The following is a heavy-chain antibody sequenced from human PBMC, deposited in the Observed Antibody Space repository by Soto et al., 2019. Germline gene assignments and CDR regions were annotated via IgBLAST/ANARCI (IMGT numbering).Heavy chain of an antibody. V-gene: IGHV3-7*01. CDR1: GFTFSSYW. CDR2: IKQDGSEK. Sequence: GGSLRLSCAASGFTFSSYWMSWVRQAPGKGLEWVANIKQDGSEKYYVDSVKGRFTISRDNAKNSLYLQMNSLRAEDTAVYYCARGKRPLVVAATEAWDVWGQGTTVTVSS. D-gene: IGHD2-15*01. J-gene: IGHJ6*02. CDR3: ARGKRPLVVAATEAWDV.